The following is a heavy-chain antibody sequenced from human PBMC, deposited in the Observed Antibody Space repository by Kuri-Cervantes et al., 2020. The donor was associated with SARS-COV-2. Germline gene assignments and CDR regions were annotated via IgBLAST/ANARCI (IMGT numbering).Heavy chain of an antibody. Sequence: GESLKISCAASGFTVSSNYMSWVRQAPGKGLEWVSSISSSSSYIYYADSVKGRFTISRDNAKNSLYLQMNSLRAEDTAVYYCARGSCSSTSCYYTNWFDPWGQGTLVTVSS. J-gene: IGHJ5*02. V-gene: IGHV3-21*01. CDR2: ISSSSSYI. CDR3: ARGSCSSTSCYYTNWFDP. D-gene: IGHD2-2*01. CDR1: GFTVSSNY.